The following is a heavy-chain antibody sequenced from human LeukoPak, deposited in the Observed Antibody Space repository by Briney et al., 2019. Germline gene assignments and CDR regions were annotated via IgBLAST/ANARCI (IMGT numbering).Heavy chain of an antibody. Sequence: GASVKVSCKASGYTFTGYYMHWVRQAPGQGLEWMGWINPKSGGTNYAQKFQGRVTMTRDTSISTAYMELSRLRSDDTAVYYCARILAAAGYDFDYWGQGTLVTVSS. CDR3: ARILAAAGYDFDY. V-gene: IGHV1-2*02. CDR2: INPKSGGT. J-gene: IGHJ4*02. D-gene: IGHD6-13*01. CDR1: GYTFTGYY.